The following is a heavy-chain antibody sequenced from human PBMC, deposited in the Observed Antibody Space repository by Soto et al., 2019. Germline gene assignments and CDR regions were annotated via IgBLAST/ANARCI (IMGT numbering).Heavy chain of an antibody. V-gene: IGHV3-30*18. D-gene: IGHD1-1*01. J-gene: IGHJ4*02. CDR3: AKCASRVAYNPFGY. CDR2: ISYDGSNK. Sequence: RLSCAASGFTFSSYGMHWVRQAPGKGLEWVAVISYDGSNKYYADSVKGRFTISRDNSKNTLYLQMNSLRAEDTAVYYCAKCASRVAYNPFGYWCQGTLVTV. CDR1: GFTFSSYG.